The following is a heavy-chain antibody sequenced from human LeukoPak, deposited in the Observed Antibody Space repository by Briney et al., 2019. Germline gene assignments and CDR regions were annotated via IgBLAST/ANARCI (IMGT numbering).Heavy chain of an antibody. J-gene: IGHJ4*02. CDR2: INPSGGST. Sequence: GASVKVSCKASGYTFTSYYMHWVRQAPGQGLEWMGIINPSGGSTSYAQKFQGRVTMTRDTSTSTVYMELSSLRSEDTAVYYCARGQRITMIVVVTRKDYYFDYWGQGTLVTVSS. CDR3: ARGQRITMIVVVTRKDYYFDY. V-gene: IGHV1-46*01. CDR1: GYTFTSYY. D-gene: IGHD3-22*01.